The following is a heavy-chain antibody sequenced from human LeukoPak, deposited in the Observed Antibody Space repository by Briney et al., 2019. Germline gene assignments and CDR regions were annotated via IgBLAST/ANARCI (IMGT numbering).Heavy chain of an antibody. Sequence: SQTLSLTCTVSGGSISSGDYYWSWIRQPPGTGLEWIGYIYYSGSTYHNPSLKSRVTISVDTSKNQFSLKLSSVTAADTAVYYCARAPVDWQFYYGMDVWGQGTTVTVSS. D-gene: IGHD5-12*01. V-gene: IGHV4-30-4*01. CDR3: ARAPVDWQFYYGMDV. J-gene: IGHJ6*02. CDR1: GGSISSGDYY. CDR2: IYYSGST.